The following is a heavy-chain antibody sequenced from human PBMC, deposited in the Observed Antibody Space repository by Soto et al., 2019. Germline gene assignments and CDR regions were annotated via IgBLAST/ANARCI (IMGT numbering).Heavy chain of an antibody. D-gene: IGHD3-22*01. Sequence: QVQLVQSGADVKKPGASMKISCKASGYTFSDFAIHWVRQAPGQRLEWVGWINTGSGTTRYSQKLEGRVTISDDTSAITAYMELSSLSPEDTAVYYCAREKLIYYSDRSGYSYDLWGQGTQVTVSS. CDR2: INTGSGTT. J-gene: IGHJ4*02. V-gene: IGHV1-3*04. CDR1: GYTFSDFA. CDR3: AREKLIYYSDRSGYSYDL.